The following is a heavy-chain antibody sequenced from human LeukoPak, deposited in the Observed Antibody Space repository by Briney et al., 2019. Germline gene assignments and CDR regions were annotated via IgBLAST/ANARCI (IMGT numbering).Heavy chain of an antibody. V-gene: IGHV4-30-4*01. CDR1: GGSISSDDYY. CDR3: ARDPVSGYGRGGY. D-gene: IGHD5-12*01. J-gene: IGHJ4*02. Sequence: TSETLSLTCTVSGGSISSDDYYWSWIRQPPGKGLEWIGYIYYSGSTYYNPSLKSRVTISVDTSKNQFSLKLSSVTAADTAVYYCARDPVSGYGRGGYWGQGTLVTVSS. CDR2: IYYSGST.